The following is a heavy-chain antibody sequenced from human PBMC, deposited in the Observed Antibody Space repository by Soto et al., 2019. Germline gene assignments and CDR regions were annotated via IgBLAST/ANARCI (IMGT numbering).Heavy chain of an antibody. CDR3: ARTIAAAGTGIYGMDV. CDR2: INHSGST. V-gene: IGHV4-34*01. J-gene: IGHJ6*02. CDR1: GGSFSGYY. Sequence: SQTLSLTCAVGGGSFSGYYWSWIRQPPGKGLEWIGEINHSGSTNYNPSLKSRVTISVDTSKNQFSLKLSSVTAADTAVYYCARTIAAAGTGIYGMDVWGQGTTVTVSS. D-gene: IGHD6-13*01.